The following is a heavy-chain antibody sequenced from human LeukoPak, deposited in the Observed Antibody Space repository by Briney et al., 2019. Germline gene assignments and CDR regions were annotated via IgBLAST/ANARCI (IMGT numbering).Heavy chain of an antibody. CDR1: DASTISSSYY. V-gene: IGHV4-39*01. CDR3: ASQYYDFWSGQPLHFDY. D-gene: IGHD3-3*01. CDR2: IYYSGST. J-gene: IGHJ4*02. Sequence: SDTLSLTCTVSDASTISSSYYWGWIRQPPGKGLEWIGSIYYSGSTYYNPSLRSRATISVDTSKNQFSLKLSSVTAADTAVYYCASQYYDFWSGQPLHFDYWGQGTLVTVSS.